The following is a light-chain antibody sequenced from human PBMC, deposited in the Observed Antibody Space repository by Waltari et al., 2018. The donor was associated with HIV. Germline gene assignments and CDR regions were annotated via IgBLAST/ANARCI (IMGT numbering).Light chain of an antibody. CDR2: DNN. CDR1: SSNIGYNY. J-gene: IGLJ3*02. V-gene: IGLV1-51*01. CDR3: GAWDSGLSAWV. Sequence: HSVLTQPPSVSAAPGQKVTISCSGSSSNIGYNYVSWYQQFPGTAPKLLIYDNNKRPAGIPDRFSGTKSGTSATLGITGLQTGDEAGYYCGAWDSGLSAWVFGGGTKLTVL.